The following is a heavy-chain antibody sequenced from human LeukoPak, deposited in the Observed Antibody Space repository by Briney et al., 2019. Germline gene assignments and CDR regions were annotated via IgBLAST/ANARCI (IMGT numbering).Heavy chain of an antibody. V-gene: IGHV3-7*03. CDR1: GVTFSTYW. CDR3: ARAISGRYDY. J-gene: IGHJ4*02. Sequence: GGSLRLSCAPSGVTFSTYWMTCVPEAPGKGLEWVANIQQDGTKGYYVDSLKGRFTISRDNAKNSLYLQMNSLRAEDTAVYYCARAISGRYDYWGQGTLVTVSS. CDR2: IQQDGTKG. D-gene: IGHD3-10*01.